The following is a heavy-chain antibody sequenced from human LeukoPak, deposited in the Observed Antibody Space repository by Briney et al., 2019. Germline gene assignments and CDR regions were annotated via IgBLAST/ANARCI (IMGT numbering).Heavy chain of an antibody. CDR1: GYIFTSYY. CDR2: INPSGGST. V-gene: IGHV1-46*01. Sequence: ASVKVSCKASGYIFTSYYMHWVRQAPGQGLEWMGIINPSGGSTNYAQKFQGRVIMTRDMSTSTVYMELSSLRSEDTAVYYCARWGRGYSYGHRHFDYWGQGTLVTVSS. J-gene: IGHJ4*02. CDR3: ARWGRGYSYGHRHFDY. D-gene: IGHD5-18*01.